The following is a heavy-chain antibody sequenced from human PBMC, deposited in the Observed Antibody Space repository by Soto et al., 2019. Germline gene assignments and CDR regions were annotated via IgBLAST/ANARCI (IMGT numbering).Heavy chain of an antibody. D-gene: IGHD6-13*01. CDR2: IYYSGST. V-gene: IGHV4-30-4*08. J-gene: IGHJ4*02. CDR3: ARVKAAAGSHPFDY. Sequence: SETLSLTCAVYGGSFSGYYWSWIRQPPGKGLEWIGYIYYSGSTYYNPSLKSRVTISVDTSKNQFSLKLSSVTAADTAVYYCARVKAAAGSHPFDYWGQGTLVTVSS. CDR1: GGSFSGYY.